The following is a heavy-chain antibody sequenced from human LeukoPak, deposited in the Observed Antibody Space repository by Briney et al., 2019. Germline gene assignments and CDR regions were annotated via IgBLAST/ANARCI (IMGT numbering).Heavy chain of an antibody. D-gene: IGHD3-3*01. Sequence: ASVKVSCKASGYTFTCYYMHWVRQAPGQGLEWMGWINPNSGGTNYAQKFQGRVTMTRDTSISTAYMELSRLRSDDTAVYYCARARRITIFGVVITNDYWGQGTLVTVSS. CDR3: ARARRITIFGVVITNDY. J-gene: IGHJ4*02. CDR2: INPNSGGT. V-gene: IGHV1-2*02. CDR1: GYTFTCYY.